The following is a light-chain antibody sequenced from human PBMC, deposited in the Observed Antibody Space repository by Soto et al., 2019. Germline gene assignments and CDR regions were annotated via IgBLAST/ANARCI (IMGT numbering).Light chain of an antibody. J-gene: IGLJ1*01. Sequence: QSALTQPPSVSGSPGQSVTISCTGTSTDFVSYNRVSWYQQPPGTAPKLIIYEASNRPSGVPDRFSGSKSGNTASLTISGLRAEDEADYYCCSYTGSYTLIFGTGTKVTVL. CDR2: EAS. CDR3: CSYTGSYTLI. CDR1: STDFVSYNR. V-gene: IGLV2-18*02.